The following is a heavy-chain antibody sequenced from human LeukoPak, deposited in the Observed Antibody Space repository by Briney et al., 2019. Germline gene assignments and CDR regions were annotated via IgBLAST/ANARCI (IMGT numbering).Heavy chain of an antibody. Sequence: RASVKVFCKASGYTFTSYGISWVRQAPGQGLEWMGWISAYNGNTNYAQKLQGRVTITTDTSTSTAYMELRSLRSDDTAVYYCARRCSGGSCERPDAFDIWGQGTMVTVSS. J-gene: IGHJ3*02. CDR2: ISAYNGNT. CDR3: ARRCSGGSCERPDAFDI. CDR1: GYTFTSYG. V-gene: IGHV1-18*04. D-gene: IGHD2-15*01.